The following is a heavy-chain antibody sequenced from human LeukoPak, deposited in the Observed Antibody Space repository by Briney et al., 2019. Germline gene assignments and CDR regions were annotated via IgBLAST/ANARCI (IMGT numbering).Heavy chain of an antibody. CDR2: IRQDGGAQ. Sequence: PGGSLRLSCAVSGFTFSKYWMNWVRQAPGKGLEWVANIRQDGGAQNYVDSVKGRFTISRDNAKNSLYLQMNSLRAEDTAVYYCARVRITMVRGAPYYYYGMDVWGQGTTVTVSS. D-gene: IGHD3-10*01. J-gene: IGHJ6*02. CDR3: ARVRITMVRGAPYYYYGMDV. V-gene: IGHV3-7*01. CDR1: GFTFSKYW.